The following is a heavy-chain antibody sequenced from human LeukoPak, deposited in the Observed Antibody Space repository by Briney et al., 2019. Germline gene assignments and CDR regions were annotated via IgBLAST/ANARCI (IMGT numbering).Heavy chain of an antibody. CDR1: GFTFDDYA. Sequence: PGGSLRHSCAASGFTFDDYAMHWVRQVPGKGLEWVSGISWNSGSIGYADSVKGRFTISRDNAKNSLYLQMNSLRAEDMALYYCAKDEFVASDFTGAFDIWGQGTMVTVSS. CDR3: AKDEFVASDFTGAFDI. D-gene: IGHD2-8*02. V-gene: IGHV3-9*03. CDR2: ISWNSGSI. J-gene: IGHJ3*02.